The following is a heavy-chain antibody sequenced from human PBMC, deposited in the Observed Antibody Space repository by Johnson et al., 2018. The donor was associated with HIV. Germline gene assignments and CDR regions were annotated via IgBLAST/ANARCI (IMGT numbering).Heavy chain of an antibody. V-gene: IGHV3-20*04. D-gene: IGHD6-25*01. Sequence: VQLVESGGGVVRPGGSLRLSCAASGFTFDDYGMSWVRQAPGKGLEWVSGINWNGGSTYYAVYVKGRFTISRDNSKNSLYMQMNSLSTEDTALYYCAKGGVAAAKGSFDIWGQGTMVTVSS. CDR2: INWNGGST. CDR1: GFTFDDYG. CDR3: AKGGVAAAKGSFDI. J-gene: IGHJ3*02.